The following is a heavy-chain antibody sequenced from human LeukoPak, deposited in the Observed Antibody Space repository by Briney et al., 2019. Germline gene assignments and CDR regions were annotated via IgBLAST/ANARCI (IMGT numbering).Heavy chain of an antibody. CDR2: IWYDGSNK. CDR3: ARSTTYYYDRSGYSDFDY. D-gene: IGHD3-22*01. CDR1: GFTFSSYG. V-gene: IGHV3-33*01. J-gene: IGHJ4*02. Sequence: GRSLRLSCAASGFTFSSYGMHWVRQAPGKGLEWVAVIWYDGSNKYYADSVKGRFTISRDNSKNTLYLQMNSLRAEDTAVYYCARSTTYYYDRSGYSDFDYWGQGTLVTVSS.